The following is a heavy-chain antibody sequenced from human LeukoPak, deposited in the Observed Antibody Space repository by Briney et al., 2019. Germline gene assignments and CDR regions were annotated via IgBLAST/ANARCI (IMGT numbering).Heavy chain of an antibody. D-gene: IGHD7-27*01. Sequence: SETLSLICIVSGRFITDDYWSWIRQPPGKRLEWIGYMYHGGTTNYNPSLKSRATIVGDTTKNQISLKLRFVTAADTAVYYCARRPSRGWGSDWYFDLWGRGTLVIVSS. V-gene: IGHV4-59*12. CDR3: ARRPSRGWGSDWYFDL. CDR1: GRFITDDY. J-gene: IGHJ2*01. CDR2: MYHGGTT.